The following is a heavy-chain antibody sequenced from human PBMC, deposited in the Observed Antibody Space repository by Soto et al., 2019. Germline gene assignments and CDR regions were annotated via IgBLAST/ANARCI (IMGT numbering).Heavy chain of an antibody. J-gene: IGHJ6*02. CDR3: ARDILRYFDWLAPPYYYYGMDV. CDR1: GYTFTSYG. V-gene: IGHV1-18*01. Sequence: GASVKVSCKASGYTFTSYGISWVRQAPGQGLEWMGWISAYNGNTNYAQKLQGRVTMTTDTSTSTAYMELRSLRSDDTAVYYCARDILRYFDWLAPPYYYYGMDVWGQGTTVTVSS. CDR2: ISAYNGNT. D-gene: IGHD3-9*01.